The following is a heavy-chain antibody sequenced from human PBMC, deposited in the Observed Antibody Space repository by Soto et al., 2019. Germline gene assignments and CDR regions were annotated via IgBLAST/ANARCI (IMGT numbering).Heavy chain of an antibody. CDR3: ARDVRSRRYDL. D-gene: IGHD3-10*02. CDR1: GFTFRNYG. J-gene: IGHJ5*02. V-gene: IGHV3-33*01. CDR2: IWYDGSNK. Sequence: QVQLVESGGGVVQPGRSLRLSCAASGFTFRNYGMHWVRQAPGKGLGWLAVIWYDGSNKYYADSVKGRFTISRDNSKNTLYLEMNSLRDEDTAVYYCARDVRSRRYDLWGQGTLVIVSS.